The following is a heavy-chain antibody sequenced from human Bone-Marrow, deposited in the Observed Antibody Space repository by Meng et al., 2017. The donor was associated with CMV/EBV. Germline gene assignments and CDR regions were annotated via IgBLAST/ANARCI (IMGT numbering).Heavy chain of an antibody. CDR2: IRNDGSNR. CDR3: AREQDSNGGFDY. J-gene: IGHJ4*02. Sequence: GGFLRLSCAASGLPFSEYGIHWARQAPGKGLEWVAFIRNDGSNRYYGDSVKGRFTISRDNAKNSLYLQMNSLRAEDTAVYYCAREQDSNGGFDYWGQGTLVTVSS. V-gene: IGHV3-30*02. D-gene: IGHD4-11*01. CDR1: GLPFSEYG.